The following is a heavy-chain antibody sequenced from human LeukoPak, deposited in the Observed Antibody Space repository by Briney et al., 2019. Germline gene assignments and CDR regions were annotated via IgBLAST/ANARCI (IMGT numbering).Heavy chain of an antibody. J-gene: IGHJ4*02. V-gene: IGHV1-18*01. CDR1: GYTFTSFG. CDR3: TRDLGVDTTMIFFDY. D-gene: IGHD1-1*01. CDR2: ISAYNGNR. Sequence: GASVKVSCKASGYTFTSFGISWVRQAPGHGLEWMGWISAYNGNRNYAQKLQGRVTMTTDTSTSTAYMEIRSLRSDDTAVYYCTRDLGVDTTMIFFDYWGQGSLVTVSS.